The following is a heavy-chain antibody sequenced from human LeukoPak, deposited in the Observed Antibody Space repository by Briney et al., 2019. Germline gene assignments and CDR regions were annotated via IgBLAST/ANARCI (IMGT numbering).Heavy chain of an antibody. V-gene: IGHV3-48*02. CDR3: ARAPHYSNYGPYYYGMDV. CDR1: GFTFSSYS. Sequence: TGGSLRLSCAASGFTFSSYSMNWVRQAPGKGLEWVSHITASGTAMFYADSVKGRFTISRDNAKNSLYLQMNSLRDEDTAVYYCARAPHYSNYGPYYYGMDVWGQGTTVTVSS. D-gene: IGHD4-11*01. CDR2: ITASGTAM. J-gene: IGHJ6*02.